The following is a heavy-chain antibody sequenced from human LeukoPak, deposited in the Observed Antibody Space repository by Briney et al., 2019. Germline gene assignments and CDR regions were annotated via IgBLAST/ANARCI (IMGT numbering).Heavy chain of an antibody. D-gene: IGHD2-21*02. Sequence: PSGTLSLTCAVPGGSISSSSYYWGWVRQPPGTGLEWIGSIYYSGSTYYNPSLKSRVTISVDTSKNQFSLKLSSVTAADTAVYYCARLGGLAYCGGDCYTNWFDPWGQGTLVTVSS. J-gene: IGHJ5*02. CDR2: IYYSGST. V-gene: IGHV4-39*01. CDR1: GGSISSSSYY. CDR3: ARLGGLAYCGGDCYTNWFDP.